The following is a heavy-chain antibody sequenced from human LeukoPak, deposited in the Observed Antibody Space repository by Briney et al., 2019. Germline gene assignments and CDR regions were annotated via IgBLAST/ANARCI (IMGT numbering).Heavy chain of an antibody. D-gene: IGHD3-10*01. CDR2: INPNSGGT. Sequence: SVKVSCKASGYTFTGYYMHWVRQAPGQGLEWMGWINPNSGGTNYAQKFQSRATMTRDTSISTAYMELSRLRSDDTAVYYCARVGRAYGSRSKNPFFDYWGQGTLVTVSS. CDR1: GYTFTGYY. CDR3: ARVGRAYGSRSKNPFFDY. J-gene: IGHJ4*02. V-gene: IGHV1-2*02.